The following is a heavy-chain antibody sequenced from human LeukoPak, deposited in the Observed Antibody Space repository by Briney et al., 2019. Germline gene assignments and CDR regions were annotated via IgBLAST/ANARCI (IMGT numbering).Heavy chain of an antibody. J-gene: IGHJ6*02. D-gene: IGHD4-23*01. V-gene: IGHV3-30*18. CDR1: GFTFSSYG. Sequence: GGSLRLSCAASGFTFSSYGMHWVRQAPGKGLEWVAVISYDGSNTYYADSVKGRFTISRDNSKNTLYLQMNSLRAEDTAVYYCAKDRVTVVQYYYYYGMDVWGQGTTVTVSS. CDR3: AKDRVTVVQYYYYYGMDV. CDR2: ISYDGSNT.